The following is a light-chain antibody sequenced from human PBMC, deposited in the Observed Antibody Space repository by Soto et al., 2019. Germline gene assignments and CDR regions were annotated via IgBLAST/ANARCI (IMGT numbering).Light chain of an antibody. Sequence: DRQMSRSPSTPSTCVRERETITCRAQRSISTWLAWYQHKPGKAPKVLIYDASSLESGVPARFSGSGSGTEFTLTISSLQPDDFATYFCHQYNVYTWTFGQGTKVDIK. CDR2: DAS. J-gene: IGKJ1*01. CDR3: HQYNVYTWT. CDR1: RSISTW. V-gene: IGKV1-5*01.